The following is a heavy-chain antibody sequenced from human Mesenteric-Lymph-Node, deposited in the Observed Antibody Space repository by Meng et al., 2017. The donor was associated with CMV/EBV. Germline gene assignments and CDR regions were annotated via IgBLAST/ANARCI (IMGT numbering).Heavy chain of an antibody. CDR1: GFTFSSYA. CDR2: ISGSGSTT. J-gene: IGHJ5*02. V-gene: IGHV3-23*01. Sequence: ASGFTFSSYAMSWGRQAPGKGLEWVAGISGSGSTTKYSASVEGRFIISRDNSKDTLFLQMNRLGAEDTALYFCAKDMWEYQLPDGSWGQGTLVTVSS. CDR3: AKDMWEYQLPDGS. D-gene: IGHD2-2*01.